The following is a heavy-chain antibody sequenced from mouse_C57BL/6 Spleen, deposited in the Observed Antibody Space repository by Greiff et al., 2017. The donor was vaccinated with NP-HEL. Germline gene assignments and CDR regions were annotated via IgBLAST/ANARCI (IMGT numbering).Heavy chain of an antibody. Sequence: EVQLQQSGAELVRPGASVKLSCTASGFNIKDDYMHWVKQRPEQGLEWIGWIDPGNGDTEYASKFQGKATITADTSSNTAYLQLSSLTSEDTAVYYCTTDGTLDYWGQGTTLTVSS. CDR2: IDPGNGDT. V-gene: IGHV14-4*01. CDR3: TTDGTLDY. J-gene: IGHJ2*01. CDR1: GFNIKDDY.